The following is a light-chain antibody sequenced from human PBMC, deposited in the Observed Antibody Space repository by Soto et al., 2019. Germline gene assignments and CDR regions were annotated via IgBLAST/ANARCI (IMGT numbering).Light chain of an antibody. CDR1: QGVSSW. J-gene: IGKJ1*01. CDR3: QQAHSLPWT. CDR2: ATV. Sequence: DIQMTQSPSSVSASVGERVTITCRASQGVSSWLAWYQQKPGKPPTLLIYATVTLERGVPSRFSGSGTGTDCTLTISTLQPEDCAIYSCQQAHSLPWTFGHGTKLEIK. V-gene: IGKV1-12*01.